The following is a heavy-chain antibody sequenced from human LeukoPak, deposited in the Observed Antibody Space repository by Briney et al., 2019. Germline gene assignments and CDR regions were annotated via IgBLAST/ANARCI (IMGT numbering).Heavy chain of an antibody. J-gene: IGHJ3*02. CDR3: ARVRTGLYDAFDI. Sequence: SETLSLTCTVSGDSISNYYWSWIRQPPGKGLVWIGYIYYSWSTNYNPSLKSRVTISVDTSKNQFSLKLSSVTAADTAVYYCARVRTGLYDAFDIWGQGTMVTVSS. D-gene: IGHD4-17*01. CDR1: GDSISNYY. V-gene: IGHV4-59*01. CDR2: IYYSWST.